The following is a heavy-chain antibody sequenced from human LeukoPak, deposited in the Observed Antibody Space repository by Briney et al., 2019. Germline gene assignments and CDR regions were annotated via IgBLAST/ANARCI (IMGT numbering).Heavy chain of an antibody. V-gene: IGHV3-30*18. CDR3: AKDKETTGSGTFDY. CDR1: GFTFSNYG. J-gene: IGHJ4*02. CDR2: ISEDGINK. Sequence: GGSLRLSCAASGFTFSNYGMHCVRQAPGKGLEWVAGISEDGINKYYADSVKARFTISRDNSNNTLFLQMNNLRADDTAVYYCAKDKETTGSGTFDYWGQGVLVTVSS. D-gene: IGHD1-1*01.